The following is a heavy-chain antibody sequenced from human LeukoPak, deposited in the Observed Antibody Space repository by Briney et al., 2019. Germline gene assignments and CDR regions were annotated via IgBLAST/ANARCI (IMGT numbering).Heavy chain of an antibody. V-gene: IGHV3-30*04. J-gene: IGHJ4*02. CDR2: ISYDGSNK. CDR1: GFTFGSYA. Sequence: GGSLRLSCAASGFTFGSYAMHWVRQAPGKGLEWVAVISYDGSNKYYADSVKGRFTISRDNSKNTLYLQMNSLRAEDTAVYYCARPARRGSGSYFDYWGQGTLVTVSS. D-gene: IGHD3-10*01. CDR3: ARPARRGSGSYFDY.